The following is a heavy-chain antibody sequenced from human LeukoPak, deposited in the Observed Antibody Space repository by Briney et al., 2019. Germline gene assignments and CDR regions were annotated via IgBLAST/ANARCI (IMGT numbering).Heavy chain of an antibody. CDR2: NYYSGST. D-gene: IGHD3-9*01. Sequence: PSETLPLTCTVSVHPIISYYGSWIRQPPGKGLEWIGYNYYSGSTNYNPSLKSRVTISVDTSKNQFSLKLSSVTAADTAVYYCSRVDILTGYTFDYWGQGTLVTVSS. V-gene: IGHV4-59*01. CDR3: SRVDILTGYTFDY. CDR1: VHPIISYY. J-gene: IGHJ4*02.